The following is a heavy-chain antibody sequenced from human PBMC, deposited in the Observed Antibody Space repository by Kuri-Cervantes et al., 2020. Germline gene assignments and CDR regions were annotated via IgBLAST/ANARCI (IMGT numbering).Heavy chain of an antibody. Sequence: GESLKISCAASGFTFSSYAMHWVRQAPGKGLEWVAVISYDGSNKYYADSVKGRFTTSRDNSKKTVYLQMNSLRAEDTAVYYCARELSSSAIHGFDPRGQGTLVTVSS. J-gene: IGHJ5*02. D-gene: IGHD2-2*01. V-gene: IGHV3-30*07. CDR2: ISYDGSNK. CDR3: ARELSSSAIHGFDP. CDR1: GFTFSSYA.